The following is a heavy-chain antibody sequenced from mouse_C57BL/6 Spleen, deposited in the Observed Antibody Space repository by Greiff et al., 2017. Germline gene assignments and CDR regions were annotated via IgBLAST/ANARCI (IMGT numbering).Heavy chain of an antibody. CDR3: ASGELGYAMDY. CDR1: GYTFTSYW. V-gene: IGHV1-52*01. J-gene: IGHJ4*01. D-gene: IGHD1-3*01. Sequence: QVQLQQPGAELVRPGSSVKLSCKASGYTFTSYWMHWVKQRPIQGLEWIGNIDPSDSETHYNQKFKDKATLTVDKSSSTPYMQLSSLTSEDSAVYYCASGELGYAMDYWGQGTSVTVSS. CDR2: IDPSDSET.